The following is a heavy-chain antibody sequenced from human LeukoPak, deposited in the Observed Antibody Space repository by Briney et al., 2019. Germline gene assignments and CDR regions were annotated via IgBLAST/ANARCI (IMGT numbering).Heavy chain of an antibody. J-gene: IGHJ4*02. V-gene: IGHV3-11*04. Sequence: GGSLRLSCAASGFTFSDYYMSWIRQAPGKGLEWVSYISSSGSTIYYADSVKGRFTISRDNARNLLYLEMSSLTADDTAVYYCARQSSSGWHPSRPYYFDYWGQGTLVTVSS. CDR1: GFTFSDYY. CDR3: ARQSSSGWHPSRPYYFDY. D-gene: IGHD6-25*01. CDR2: ISSSGSTI.